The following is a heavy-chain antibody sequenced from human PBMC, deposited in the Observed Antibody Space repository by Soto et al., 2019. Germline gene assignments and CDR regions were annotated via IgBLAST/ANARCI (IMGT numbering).Heavy chain of an antibody. CDR3: ARGGYYAYWYFDL. J-gene: IGHJ2*01. Sequence: PSETLSLTCAVYGGSFSGYYWSWIRQPPGKGLEWIGEINHSGSTNYNPSLKSRVTISVDTSRNQFSLKLSSVTAADTAVYYCARGGYYAYWYFDLWGRGTLVTVS. D-gene: IGHD3-22*01. CDR1: GGSFSGYY. V-gene: IGHV4-34*01. CDR2: INHSGST.